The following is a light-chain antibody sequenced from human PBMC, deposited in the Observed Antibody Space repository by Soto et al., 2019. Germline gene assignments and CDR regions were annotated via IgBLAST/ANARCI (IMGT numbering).Light chain of an antibody. CDR1: QDINTW. CDR3: QQASSFPEA. Sequence: DIQMTQSPSSVSASVGDRVTITCRASQDINTWLAWYQQKPGKAPKLLIYVASSLQSGCPSRFSGSGFGTNFTLTISSLQPEDFATYYCQQASSFPEAFGQGTKVEIK. CDR2: VAS. J-gene: IGKJ1*01. V-gene: IGKV1-12*01.